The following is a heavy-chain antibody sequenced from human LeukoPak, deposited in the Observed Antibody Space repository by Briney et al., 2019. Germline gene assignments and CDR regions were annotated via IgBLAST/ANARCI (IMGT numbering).Heavy chain of an antibody. CDR3: ARDLMAGLSPNCWFDP. CDR1: GYTFTGYY. Sequence: ASVKVSCKASGYTFTGYYMHWVRQAPGQGLEWMGWINPNSGGTNYAQKFQGRVTMTRDTSISTPYMELSRLRSDDTAVYYCARDLMAGLSPNCWFDPWGQGTLVTVSS. V-gene: IGHV1-2*02. J-gene: IGHJ5*02. CDR2: INPNSGGT. D-gene: IGHD6-19*01.